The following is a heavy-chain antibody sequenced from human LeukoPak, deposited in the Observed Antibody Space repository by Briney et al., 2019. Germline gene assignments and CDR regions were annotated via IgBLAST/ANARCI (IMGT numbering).Heavy chain of an antibody. J-gene: IGHJ4*02. V-gene: IGHV3-23*01. CDR1: GFTFSSYA. CDR3: AKGAYYHGSGRYFDY. D-gene: IGHD3-10*01. CDR2: ISGSGGAT. Sequence: GGSLRLSCAASGFTFSSYAMNWVRQAPGKGLEWVSAISGSGGATYYADSVKGRFTMSRDNSKNTLYLQMDSLRAEDTAVYYCAKGAYYHGSGRYFDYWGQGTLVTVSS.